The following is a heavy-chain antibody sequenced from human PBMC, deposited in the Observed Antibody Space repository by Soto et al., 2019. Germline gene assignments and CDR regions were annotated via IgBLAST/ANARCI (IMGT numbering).Heavy chain of an antibody. CDR3: ASFPGRGWCSSTSCYPYYYMDV. J-gene: IGHJ6*03. CDR1: GFTFSSYW. V-gene: IGHV3-7*01. CDR2: IKQDGSEK. D-gene: IGHD2-2*01. Sequence: GGSLRLSCAASGFTFSSYWMSWVRQAPGKGLEWVANIKQDGSEKYYVDSVKGRFTISRDNAKNSLYLQMNSLRAEDTAVYYCASFPGRGWCSSTSCYPYYYMDVWGKGTTVTVSS.